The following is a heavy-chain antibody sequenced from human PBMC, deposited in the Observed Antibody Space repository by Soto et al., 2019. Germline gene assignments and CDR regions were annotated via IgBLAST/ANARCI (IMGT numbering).Heavy chain of an antibody. Sequence: QVQLVQSGAEVKKPGASVKVSCKASGYSFTSYDINWVRQVSGQGLEWMGWMNPNSADTGYAQKLQGRVPMTRDTSTMTFYMELSSLRSEDTSVYYCACGPDFVINGQCYWYFDLWGRGTLVTVSS. CDR2: MNPNSADT. D-gene: IGHD3-16*02. CDR3: ACGPDFVINGQCYWYFDL. CDR1: GYSFTSYD. J-gene: IGHJ2*01. V-gene: IGHV1-8*01.